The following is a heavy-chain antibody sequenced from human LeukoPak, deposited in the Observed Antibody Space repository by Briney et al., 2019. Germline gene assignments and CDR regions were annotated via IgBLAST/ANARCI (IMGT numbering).Heavy chain of an antibody. V-gene: IGHV4-39*07. Sequence: SESLSLTCSVSGGSISSSSNYWGWLRQPPGKGLEWIGRIYYSGSTYYNPSLKRRVTISVDRSNNQFSLKLSSVPAADTDVYYCARGGRGGNSFGTAVVTFDIWGQGTMVTVSS. CDR2: IYYSGST. D-gene: IGHD4-23*01. CDR3: ARGGRGGNSFGTAVVTFDI. CDR1: GGSISSSSNY. J-gene: IGHJ3*02.